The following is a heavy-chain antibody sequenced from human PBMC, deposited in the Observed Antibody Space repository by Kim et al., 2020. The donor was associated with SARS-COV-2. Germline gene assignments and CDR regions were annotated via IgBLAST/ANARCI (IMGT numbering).Heavy chain of an antibody. CDR3: AKHFGSSGSEFHH. Sequence: GGSLRLSCAASGITFSAYAMGWVRQAPGKGLEWVSGISGSDGTTYYADSVKGRFIISRDNSKNTLHLQMNSLRAEDTAIYYCAKHFGSSGSEFHHWGQGTLVTVSS. CDR1: GITFSAYA. V-gene: IGHV3-23*01. D-gene: IGHD3-22*01. J-gene: IGHJ1*01. CDR2: ISGSDGTT.